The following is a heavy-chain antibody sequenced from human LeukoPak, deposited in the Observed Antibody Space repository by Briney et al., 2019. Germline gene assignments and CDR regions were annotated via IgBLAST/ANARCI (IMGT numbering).Heavy chain of an antibody. CDR1: GYTFTGYY. CDR3: ARDLGGVVPFDY. D-gene: IGHD3-3*01. V-gene: IGHV1-2*02. J-gene: IGHJ4*02. CDR2: INPNSGVT. Sequence: ASVKVSCKTSGYTFTGYYIHWVRQAPGQGLEWMGWINPNSGVTNYAQKFRGRVTMTRDTSISTAYMELSRLRSDDTAVYYCARDLGGVVPFDYWGQGTLVTVSS.